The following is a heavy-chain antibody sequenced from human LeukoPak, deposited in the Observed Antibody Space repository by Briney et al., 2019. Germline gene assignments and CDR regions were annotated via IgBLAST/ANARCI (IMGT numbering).Heavy chain of an antibody. CDR3: ARGGTLITIFGVVINRPTTFDY. D-gene: IGHD3-3*01. V-gene: IGHV1-46*01. CDR2: INPSGGST. CDR1: GYTFTSYY. Sequence: ASVKVSCKAPGYTFTSYYMHWVRQAPGQGLEWMGIINPSGGSTSYAQKFQGRVTMTRDTSTSTVYMELSSLRSEDTAVYYCARGGTLITIFGVVINRPTTFDYWGQGTLVTVSS. J-gene: IGHJ4*02.